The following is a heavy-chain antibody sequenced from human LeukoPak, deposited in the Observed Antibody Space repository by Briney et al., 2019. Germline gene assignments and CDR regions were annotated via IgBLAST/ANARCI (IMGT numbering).Heavy chain of an antibody. CDR1: GFTFSSYA. CDR3: ARDRSGSYRYFDY. V-gene: IGHV3-64*01. D-gene: IGHD1-26*01. CDR2: ISSNGGST. J-gene: IGHJ4*02. Sequence: GGSLRLSCAASGFTFSSYAMHWVRQAPGKGLEYVSAISSNGGSTYYANSVKGRFTISRDNSKNTLYLQMGSLRAEDMAVYYCARDRSGSYRYFDYWGQGTLVTVSS.